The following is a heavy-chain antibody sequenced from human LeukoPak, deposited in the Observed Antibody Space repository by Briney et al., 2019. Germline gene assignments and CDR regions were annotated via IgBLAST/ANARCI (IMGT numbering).Heavy chain of an antibody. V-gene: IGHV4-34*01. Sequence: SETLSLTCAVYGGSFSGYYWSWIRQPPGKGLEWIGEINHSGSTNYNPSLKSRVTISVDTSKNQFSLKLSSVTAADTAAYYCARRRSITIFGVVGYYFDYWGQGTLVTVSS. D-gene: IGHD3-3*01. J-gene: IGHJ4*02. CDR3: ARRRSITIFGVVGYYFDY. CDR1: GGSFSGYY. CDR2: INHSGST.